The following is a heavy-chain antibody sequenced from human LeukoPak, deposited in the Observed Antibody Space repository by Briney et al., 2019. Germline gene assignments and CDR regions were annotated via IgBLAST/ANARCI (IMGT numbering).Heavy chain of an antibody. CDR1: GGSISSGSHY. CDR3: ARDRDGYYMDV. Sequence: SETLSLTCTVSGGSISSGSHYWSWIRQPAGKGLEWIGRIYTSGSTNYNPSLKSRVTISVDTSKNQFSLKLSSVTAADTAVYYCARDRDGYYMDVWGKGTTVTVSS. V-gene: IGHV4-61*02. CDR2: IYTSGST. J-gene: IGHJ6*03.